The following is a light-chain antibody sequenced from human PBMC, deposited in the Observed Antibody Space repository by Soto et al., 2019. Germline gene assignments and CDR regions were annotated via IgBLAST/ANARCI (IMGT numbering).Light chain of an antibody. CDR2: AAS. V-gene: IGKV1-39*01. Sequence: DIQMTQSPSSLSASIGDRVTISCRASQDIGAYVNWYQHKQGKAPRVLMYAASNLKSGVPPRFSGSGGGRDFTLTISDLQPEDFATYYCQHRYSTRTFGQGTKVERK. J-gene: IGKJ1*01. CDR3: QHRYSTRT. CDR1: QDIGAY.